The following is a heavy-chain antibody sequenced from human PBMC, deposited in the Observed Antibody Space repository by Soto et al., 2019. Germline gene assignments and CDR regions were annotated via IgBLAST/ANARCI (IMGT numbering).Heavy chain of an antibody. J-gene: IGHJ5*02. Sequence: LSLTCAVSGGSVSSGGYSWSWIRQPPGKGLEWIGYMYHSGSTYCNPSLKSRVTISVDRSKNQFSLKLSSVTAADTAVYYCASSPDNISWRFDPWGQGTLVTVSS. CDR1: GGSVSSGGYS. CDR3: ASSPDNISWRFDP. V-gene: IGHV4-30-2*01. D-gene: IGHD6-13*01. CDR2: MYHSGST.